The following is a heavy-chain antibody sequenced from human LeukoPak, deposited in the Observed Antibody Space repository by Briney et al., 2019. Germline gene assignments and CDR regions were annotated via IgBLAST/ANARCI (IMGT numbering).Heavy chain of an antibody. D-gene: IGHD1-26*01. Sequence: GGSLRLSCSASGFTLSSYWMHWVRQAPGKGLVWVSRINTDGSSTNYADSVKGRFTISRDNAKNSLYLQMNSLRAEDTAVYYCASSVGATRLDYWGQGTLVTVSS. CDR1: GFTLSSYW. V-gene: IGHV3-74*01. CDR2: INTDGSST. J-gene: IGHJ4*02. CDR3: ASSVGATRLDY.